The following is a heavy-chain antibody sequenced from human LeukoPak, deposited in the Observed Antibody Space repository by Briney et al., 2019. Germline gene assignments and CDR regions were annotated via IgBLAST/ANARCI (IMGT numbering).Heavy chain of an antibody. CDR1: GYTFTKHP. CDR3: ARSYGSGVIGVGP. CDR2: INTDNGNT. D-gene: IGHD3-10*01. Sequence: ASVKVSCKPSGYTFTKHPMHWVRQAPGQRLEWMGWINTDNGNTKYSEKFQGRVAITRDTSTSTAYMELNSLRSEDTAVYYCARSYGSGVIGVGPWGQGTLVTVSS. J-gene: IGHJ5*02. V-gene: IGHV1-3*04.